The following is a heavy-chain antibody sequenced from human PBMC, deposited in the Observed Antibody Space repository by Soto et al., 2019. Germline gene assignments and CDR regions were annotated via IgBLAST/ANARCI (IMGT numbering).Heavy chain of an antibody. CDR1: GFTFSSYA. Sequence: EVQLLESGGGLVQPGGSLRLSCAASGFTFSSYAMSWVRQAPGMGLEWVSAISGSGGSTYYADSVKGRFTISRDNSKNTLYLQTNSVSAEDTAVYYYANLTGDFDYWGQGTLVTVSS. J-gene: IGHJ4*02. CDR2: ISGSGGST. D-gene: IGHD7-27*01. CDR3: ANLTGDFDY. V-gene: IGHV3-23*01.